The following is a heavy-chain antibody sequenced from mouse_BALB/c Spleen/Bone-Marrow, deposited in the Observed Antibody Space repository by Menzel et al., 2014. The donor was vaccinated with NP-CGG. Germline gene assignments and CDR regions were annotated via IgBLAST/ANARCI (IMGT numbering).Heavy chain of an antibody. CDR3: ARSGRYDVFDY. CDR1: GYSFTGYT. V-gene: IGHV1-18*01. D-gene: IGHD2-14*01. Sequence: EVKLQESGPELVKPGASMKISCKASGYSFTGYTMNWVKQSHGKNLGWIGLINPYNGGTSYNQKFKGKATLTVDKSSSTAYMELLSLTSEDSAVYYCARSGRYDVFDYWGQGTTLTVSS. J-gene: IGHJ2*01. CDR2: INPYNGGT.